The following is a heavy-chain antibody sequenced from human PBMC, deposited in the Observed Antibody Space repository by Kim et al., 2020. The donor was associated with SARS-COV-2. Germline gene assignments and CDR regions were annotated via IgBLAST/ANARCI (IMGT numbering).Heavy chain of an antibody. V-gene: IGHV3-7*01. CDR2: IKQDGSEK. CDR3: ARVVEGSGTHGYYYYYYGMDV. CDR1: GFTFSSYW. Sequence: GGSLRLSCAASGFTFSSYWMSWVRQAPGKGLEWVANIKQDGSEKYYVDSVKGRFTISRDNAKNSLYLQMNSLRAEDTAVYYCARVVEGSGTHGYYYYYYGMDVWGQGTTVTVSS. J-gene: IGHJ6*02. D-gene: IGHD2-2*01.